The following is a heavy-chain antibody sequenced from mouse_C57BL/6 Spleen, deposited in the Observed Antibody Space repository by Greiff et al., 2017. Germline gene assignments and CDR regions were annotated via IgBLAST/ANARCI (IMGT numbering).Heavy chain of an antibody. CDR1: GYTFTSYW. J-gene: IGHJ3*01. D-gene: IGHD2-4*01. CDR2: LDPSDSYT. V-gene: IGHV1-50*01. CDR3: ARSGGLYYDYDGFAY. Sequence: QVQLQQPGAELVKPGASVKLSCKASGYTFTSYWMQWVKQRPGQGLEWIGELDPSDSYTNYNQKFKGKATLTVDTSSSTAYMQLSSLTSEDSAVYYCARSGGLYYDYDGFAYWGQGTLVTVSA.